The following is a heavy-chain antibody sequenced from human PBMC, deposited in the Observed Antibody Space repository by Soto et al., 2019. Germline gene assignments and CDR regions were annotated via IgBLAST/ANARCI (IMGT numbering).Heavy chain of an antibody. CDR1: GFTFNSYW. D-gene: IGHD6-19*01. CDR2: INGGGST. CDR3: TRDREKQWLYPGH. J-gene: IGHJ4*02. V-gene: IGHV3-66*01. Sequence: GGSLRLSCAASGFTFNSYWMHWVRQAPGKGLVWVSVINGGGSTDYADSVKGRFTISRDISKSIAYLQMNSLKTEDTAVYYCTRDREKQWLYPGHWGQGTLVTAPQ.